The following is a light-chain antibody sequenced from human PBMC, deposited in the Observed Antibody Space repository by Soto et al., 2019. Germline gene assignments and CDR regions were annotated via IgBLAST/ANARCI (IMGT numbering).Light chain of an antibody. Sequence: DIQMTQSPSTLSASVGDRVTITCRASQSISNWLAWYQQKPGTAPKVLIYHASNLQSGVPSRFSGSGSGTESTLTISSLQSEDFAVYYCQHYNSYSEAFGQGTKVGIK. CDR3: QHYNSYSEA. J-gene: IGKJ1*01. CDR2: HAS. V-gene: IGKV1-5*01. CDR1: QSISNW.